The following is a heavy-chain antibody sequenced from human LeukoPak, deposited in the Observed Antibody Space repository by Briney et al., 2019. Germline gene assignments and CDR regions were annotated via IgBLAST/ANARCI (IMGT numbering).Heavy chain of an antibody. V-gene: IGHV3-30*02. Sequence: GGTLRLSCAVSGFTFSSYDMHWVRQAPGKGLEWVAFIRYDVSNKYYADSVKGRFTIPRDNSKTTRSLQRNSLRAEDTAVYYYAQIVRSYDDYEDYWGQGTLITVSS. J-gene: IGHJ4*02. D-gene: IGHD4-17*01. CDR3: AQIVRSYDDYEDY. CDR2: IRYDVSNK. CDR1: GFTFSSYD.